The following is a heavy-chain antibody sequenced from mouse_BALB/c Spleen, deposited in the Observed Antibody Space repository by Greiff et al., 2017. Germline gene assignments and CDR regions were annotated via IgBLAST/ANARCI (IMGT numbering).Heavy chain of an antibody. CDR3: ARRGKRGSSYAYAMDY. J-gene: IGHJ4*01. V-gene: IGHV1-9*01. D-gene: IGHD1-1*01. Sequence: QVQLKQSGAELMKPGASVKISCKATGYTFSSYWIEWVKQRPGHGLEWIGEILPGSGSTNYNEKFKGKATFTADTSSNTAYMQLSSLTSEDSAVYYCARRGKRGSSYAYAMDYWGQGTSVTVSS. CDR1: GYTFSSYW. CDR2: ILPGSGST.